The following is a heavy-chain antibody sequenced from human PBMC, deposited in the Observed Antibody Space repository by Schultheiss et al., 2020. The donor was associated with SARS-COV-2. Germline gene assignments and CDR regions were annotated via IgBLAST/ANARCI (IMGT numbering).Heavy chain of an antibody. CDR1: GGSISSSNW. CDR3: ARDRGPKRVLSIGLDY. Sequence: SETLSLTCAVSGGSISSSNWWSWVRQPPGKGLEWIGEIYHCRSTKCNPSLKSGVTTSVDTSKNQFSLKLSSVTAADTAVYYCARDRGPKRVLSIGLDYWGPGTLVTVSS. D-gene: IGHD2/OR15-2a*01. CDR2: IYHCRST. V-gene: IGHV4-4*02. J-gene: IGHJ4*02.